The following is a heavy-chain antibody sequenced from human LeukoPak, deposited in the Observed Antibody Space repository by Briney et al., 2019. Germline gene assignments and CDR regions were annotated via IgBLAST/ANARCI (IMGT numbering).Heavy chain of an antibody. Sequence: PGGSLRLSCVASGFTFRSYWMSRVRQAPGKGLEWVANIKQDGSEKYDVDSVKGRFTISRDNAKNSLYLQMNSLRAEDTAVYYCASLRSYGSNSALDYWGQGTLVTVSS. D-gene: IGHD4-23*01. J-gene: IGHJ4*02. CDR2: IKQDGSEK. V-gene: IGHV3-7*01. CDR3: ASLRSYGSNSALDY. CDR1: GFTFRSYW.